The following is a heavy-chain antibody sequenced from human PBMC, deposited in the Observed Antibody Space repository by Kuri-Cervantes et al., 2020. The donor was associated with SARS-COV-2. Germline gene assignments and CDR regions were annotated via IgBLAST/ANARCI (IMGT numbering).Heavy chain of an antibody. Sequence: GESLKIPCAASGFTFSSHGMHWVRQAPGKGLEWVAVISYDGSNKNYADSVKGRFTISRDNSKNTLYLQMNSLRAEDTAVYYCAKEAPRGYSYGWVYYYYGMDVWGQGTTVTVSS. J-gene: IGHJ6*02. CDR1: GFTFSSHG. D-gene: IGHD5-18*01. V-gene: IGHV3-30*18. CDR3: AKEAPRGYSYGWVYYYYGMDV. CDR2: ISYDGSNK.